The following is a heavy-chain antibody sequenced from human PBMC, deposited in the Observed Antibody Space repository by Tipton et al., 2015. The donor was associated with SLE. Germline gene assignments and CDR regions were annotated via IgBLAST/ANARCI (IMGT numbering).Heavy chain of an antibody. CDR1: GFTFSSYG. J-gene: IGHJ1*01. Sequence: GSLRLSCAASGFTFSSYGMHWVRQAPGKGLEWVAFIRYDGSNKYYADSVKGRFTISRDNSKNTLYLQMDSLRAEDTAVYYCAKDGLPGGYCSGGSCSAEYFQHWGQGTLVTVSS. V-gene: IGHV3-30*02. CDR2: IRYDGSNK. D-gene: IGHD2-15*01. CDR3: AKDGLPGGYCSGGSCSAEYFQH.